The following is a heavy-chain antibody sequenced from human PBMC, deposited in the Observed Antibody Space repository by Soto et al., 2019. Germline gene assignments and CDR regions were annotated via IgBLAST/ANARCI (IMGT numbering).Heavy chain of an antibody. Sequence: PGESLKISCKGSGYSFTSYWIGWVRQMPGKGLEWMGIIYPGDSDTRYSPSFQGQVTISADKSISTAYLQWSSLKASDTAMYYCARPGSDYYYGMDVWGQGATVTVSS. CDR3: ARPGSDYYYGMDV. V-gene: IGHV5-51*01. CDR1: GYSFTSYW. CDR2: IYPGDSDT. J-gene: IGHJ6*02.